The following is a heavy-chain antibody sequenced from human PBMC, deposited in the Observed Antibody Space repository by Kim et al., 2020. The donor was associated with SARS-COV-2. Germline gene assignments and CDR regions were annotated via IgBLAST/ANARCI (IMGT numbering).Heavy chain of an antibody. D-gene: IGHD2-2*02. CDR3: AREDIVVVPAAIRSYYYYYMEV. CDR2: IYTSGST. CDR1: GGSISSYY. J-gene: IGHJ6*03. V-gene: IGHV4-4*07. Sequence: SETLSLTCTVSGGSISSYYWSWIRQPAGKGLEWIGRIYTSGSTNYNPSLKSRVTMSVDTSKNQFSLKLSSVTAADTAVYYCAREDIVVVPAAIRSYYYYYMEVWGEGNTGAVSS.